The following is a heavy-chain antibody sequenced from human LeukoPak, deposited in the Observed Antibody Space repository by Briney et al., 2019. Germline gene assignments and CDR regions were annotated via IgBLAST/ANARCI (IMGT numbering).Heavy chain of an antibody. V-gene: IGHV4-38-2*01. J-gene: IGHJ4*02. D-gene: IGHD3-22*01. CDR3: ARLPGYYDSSGSAYYFDY. CDR1: GYSISSGYY. Sequence: SETLSLTCAVSGYSISSGYYWGWIRQPPGKGPEWIGCIYHSGSTYYNPSLKSRVTISVDTSRNQFSLKLSSVTAADTAVYYCARLPGYYDSSGSAYYFDYWGQGTLVTVSS. CDR2: IYHSGST.